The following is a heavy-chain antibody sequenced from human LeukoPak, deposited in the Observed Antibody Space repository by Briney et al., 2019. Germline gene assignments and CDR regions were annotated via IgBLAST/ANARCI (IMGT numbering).Heavy chain of an antibody. CDR3: ARLAVVTPYYFDY. V-gene: IGHV5-51*01. D-gene: IGHD4-23*01. CDR1: GYISTSYW. Sequence: GESLKISCKSSGYISTSYWIGWVRXMPGKXLEWMGSIYPGDSDTRYSPSFQGQVTISADKSISTAYLQWSSLKASDTAMYYCARLAVVTPYYFDYWGQGTLVTVSS. J-gene: IGHJ4*02. CDR2: IYPGDSDT.